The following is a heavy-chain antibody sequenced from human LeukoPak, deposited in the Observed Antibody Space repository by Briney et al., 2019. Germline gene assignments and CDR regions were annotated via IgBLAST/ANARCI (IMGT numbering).Heavy chain of an antibody. CDR2: ISYSGST. CDR1: GGSISSNIYY. CDR3: ARQHDSYYYYYIDV. Sequence: SETLSLTCTVSGGSISSNIYYWGWIRQPPGKGLEWIGSISYSGSTYYNTSLRSRVSMSVDTSKNQFSLTLSLVTATDTAVYYCARQHDSYYYYYIDVWGSGTTVTVSS. J-gene: IGHJ6*03. V-gene: IGHV4-39*01.